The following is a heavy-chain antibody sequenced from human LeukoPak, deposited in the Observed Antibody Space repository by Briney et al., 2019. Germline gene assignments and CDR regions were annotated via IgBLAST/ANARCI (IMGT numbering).Heavy chain of an antibody. CDR3: ARGKSSAWYAKVMRPFDV. V-gene: IGHV1-69*13. CDR1: GGTFSSDA. CDR2: LIPTFGTP. D-gene: IGHD6-19*01. Sequence: GASVKVSCKASGGTFSSDAFSWVRQAPGQGLEWMGGLIPTFGTPCYTQKFLGRLTISADESTTTAYMELSSLTSDDTAMYFCARGKSSAWYAKVMRPFDVWGQGTKVIVSS. J-gene: IGHJ3*01.